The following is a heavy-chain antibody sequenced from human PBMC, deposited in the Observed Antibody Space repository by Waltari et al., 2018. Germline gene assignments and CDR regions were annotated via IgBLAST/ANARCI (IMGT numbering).Heavy chain of an antibody. V-gene: IGHV3-48*03. CDR2: ISSSGSTI. CDR3: ARGYSSSWYSPPIDY. CDR1: GFTFSSYE. D-gene: IGHD6-13*01. Sequence: EVHLVESGGGLVQPGGSLRHSCAASGFTFSSYEMNWVRQAPGKGLEWVSYISSSGSTIYYADSVKGRFTISRDNAKNSLYLQMNSLRAEDTAVYYCARGYSSSWYSPPIDYWGQGTLVTVSS. J-gene: IGHJ4*02.